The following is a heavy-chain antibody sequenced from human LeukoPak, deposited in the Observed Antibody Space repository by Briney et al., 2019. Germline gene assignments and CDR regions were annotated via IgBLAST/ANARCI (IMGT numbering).Heavy chain of an antibody. J-gene: IGHJ4*02. D-gene: IGHD6-6*01. Sequence: SETLSLTCAVYGGSFSGYYWSWIRQPPGKGLEWIGEINHSGSTNYNPSLKSRVTISVDTSKNQFPLKLSSVTAADTAVYYCARGRPPLIAARPFDYWGQGTLVTVPS. V-gene: IGHV4-34*01. CDR2: INHSGST. CDR3: ARGRPPLIAARPFDY. CDR1: GGSFSGYY.